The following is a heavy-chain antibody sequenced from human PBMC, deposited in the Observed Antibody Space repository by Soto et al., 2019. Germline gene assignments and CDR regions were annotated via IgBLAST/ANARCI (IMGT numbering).Heavy chain of an antibody. CDR3: ARGDDNSGYYYAFDS. CDR2: ISGSGRTI. J-gene: IGHJ4*02. D-gene: IGHD3-22*01. CDR1: GFTFSNYD. Sequence: PGGSLRLSCEASGFTFSNYDMTWVRQAPGKGLEWVSYISGSGRTIYYADSVKGRFTISRDSAKKSLFLQMNSLSAEDTALYYCARGDDNSGYYYAFDSWGQGTPVTVSS. V-gene: IGHV3-48*03.